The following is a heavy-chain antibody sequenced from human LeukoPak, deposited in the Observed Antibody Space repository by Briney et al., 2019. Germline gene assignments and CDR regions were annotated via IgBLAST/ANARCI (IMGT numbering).Heavy chain of an antibody. CDR2: IYYSGST. D-gene: IGHD4-23*01. CDR3: AGDYLGGNPDAFDI. V-gene: IGHV4-39*07. Sequence: SETLSLTCTVSGDSISSSSCYWGWIRQPPGKELEWIGSIYYSGSTYYNPSLNSRVTISVDTSKNQFSLKLSSVTAADTAVYYCAGDYLGGNPDAFDIWGQGTMVTVSS. CDR1: GDSISSSSCY. J-gene: IGHJ3*02.